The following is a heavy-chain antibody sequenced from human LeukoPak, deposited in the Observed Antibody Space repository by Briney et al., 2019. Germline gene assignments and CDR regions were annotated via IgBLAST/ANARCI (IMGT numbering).Heavy chain of an antibody. D-gene: IGHD1-26*01. J-gene: IGHJ4*02. CDR1: GFTFSSYG. CDR3: AKGADTGIVGATTSDY. Sequence: QAGGSLRLSCAASGFTFSSYGMHWVRQAPGKGLEWVAVISYDGSNKYYADSVKGRFTISRDNSKNTLYLQMNSLRAEDTAIYYCAKGADTGIVGATTSDYWGQGTLVTVSS. CDR2: ISYDGSNK. V-gene: IGHV3-30*18.